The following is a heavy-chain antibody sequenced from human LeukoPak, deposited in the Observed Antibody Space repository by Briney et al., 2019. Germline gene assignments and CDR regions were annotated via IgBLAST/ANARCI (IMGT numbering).Heavy chain of an antibody. CDR1: GFTFSNYW. D-gene: IGHD1-14*01. Sequence: PGGSLRLSCAASGFTFSNYWMNWVRQAPGKGLEWVANIEKDGSGKNYVDSVKGRFSISRDNTKNLLFLQMNTLRVDDTAVYYCMIGISRTTDPLPGPDPWGQGTLVTVSS. CDR3: MIGISRTTDPLPGPDP. J-gene: IGHJ5*02. V-gene: IGHV3-7*01. CDR2: IEKDGSGK.